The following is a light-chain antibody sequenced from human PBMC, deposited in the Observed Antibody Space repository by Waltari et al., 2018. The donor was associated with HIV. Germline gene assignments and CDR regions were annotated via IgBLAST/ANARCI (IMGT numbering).Light chain of an antibody. CDR3: SSYTKTLYVI. V-gene: IGLV2-14*03. CDR1: SNDVGGYNY. J-gene: IGLJ2*01. Sequence: PASVSGSPGQSITISCTGTSNDVGGYNYVSWYQQHPGKAPKLMIYDVTTRPSGVSDRFSGSKSGNTASLTISGLQAEDEADYYCSSYTKTLYVIFGGGTKLTVL. CDR2: DVT.